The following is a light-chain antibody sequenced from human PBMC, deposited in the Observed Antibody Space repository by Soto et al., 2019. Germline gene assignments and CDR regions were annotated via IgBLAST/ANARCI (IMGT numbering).Light chain of an antibody. J-gene: IGLJ2*01. CDR2: DVT. Sequence: QSALTQPASVSGSPGQSITISCTGTSSDVGGYNYVSWYQQHPGKVPKLIIYDVTNRPSGVSNRFSGSKSGSTASLTISGLQAEDEADYYCNSYTTNSTRIFGGGTKLTVL. CDR1: SSDVGGYNY. CDR3: NSYTTNSTRI. V-gene: IGLV2-14*03.